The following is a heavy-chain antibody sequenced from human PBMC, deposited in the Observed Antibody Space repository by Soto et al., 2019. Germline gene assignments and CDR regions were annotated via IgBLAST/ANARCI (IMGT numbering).Heavy chain of an antibody. V-gene: IGHV3-23*01. CDR3: DKDPNLRAFDGMDV. J-gene: IGHJ6*02. Sequence: EVQLLESGGGLVQPGGSLRLSCAASGFTFSSYAMSWVRQAPGKGLEWVSAFSGSGGSTYYADAVKGRFTISRDKSKNSLYLQMNRLRAGDTAVYYWDKDPNLRAFDGMDVWGQGTTVPVSS. CDR2: FSGSGGST. CDR1: GFTFSSYA.